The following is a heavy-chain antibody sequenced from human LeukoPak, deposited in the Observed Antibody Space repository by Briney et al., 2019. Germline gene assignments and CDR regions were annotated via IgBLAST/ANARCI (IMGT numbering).Heavy chain of an antibody. CDR3: ARGGSYYYGSGSPNRYYYGMDV. D-gene: IGHD3-10*01. Sequence: GASVKVSCKASGGTFSGYAISWVRQAPGQGLEWMGGIIPIFDTANYAQKFQGRVTITADESTSTAYMELSSLRSEDTAVYYCARGGSYYYGSGSPNRYYYGMDVWGKGTTVTVSS. CDR1: GGTFSGYA. J-gene: IGHJ6*04. V-gene: IGHV1-69*13. CDR2: IIPIFDTA.